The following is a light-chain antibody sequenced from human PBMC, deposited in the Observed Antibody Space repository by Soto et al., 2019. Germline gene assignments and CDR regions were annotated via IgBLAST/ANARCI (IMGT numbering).Light chain of an antibody. J-gene: IGLJ2*01. CDR1: SSNIGSNS. CDR2: SSN. Sequence: QSVLTQPPSASGTPGQRVTISCSGSSSNIGSNSVNWYQQLPGTAPKLLMYSSNQRPSGVPDRFSGSKSCTSASLAISGLKSEDEADYYCAAWDDSLNGVVFGGGTKLTVL. V-gene: IGLV1-44*01. CDR3: AAWDDSLNGVV.